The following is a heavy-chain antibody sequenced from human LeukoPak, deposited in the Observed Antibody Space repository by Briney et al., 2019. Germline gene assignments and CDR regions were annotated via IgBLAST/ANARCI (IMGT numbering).Heavy chain of an antibody. CDR2: ISGSGGST. D-gene: IGHD3-22*01. Sequence: GGSLRLSCAASGFTFSSYAMSWVRQAPGKGLEWVSAISGSGGSTYYADSVKGRFTISRDNSKNTLYLQMNSLRAEDTAVYYCAKDAPYYYDSSGPTVFDYWGRGTLVTVSS. V-gene: IGHV3-23*01. CDR1: GFTFSSYA. CDR3: AKDAPYYYDSSGPTVFDY. J-gene: IGHJ4*02.